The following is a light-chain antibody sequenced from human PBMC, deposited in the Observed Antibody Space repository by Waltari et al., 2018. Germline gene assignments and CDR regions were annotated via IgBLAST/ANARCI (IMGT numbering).Light chain of an antibody. J-gene: IGLJ3*02. CDR1: SSDVGGYDY. CDR3: SSYASNNSWV. V-gene: IGLV2-14*01. CDR2: DVN. Sequence: QSALTQPASVSGSPGQSITISCTGTSSDVGGYDYVSWYQQHPGKAPKFWIYDVNKLPSGVSYRFSGSKSGNTASLTISGLQAEDEAXYYCSSYASNNSWVFGGGTK.